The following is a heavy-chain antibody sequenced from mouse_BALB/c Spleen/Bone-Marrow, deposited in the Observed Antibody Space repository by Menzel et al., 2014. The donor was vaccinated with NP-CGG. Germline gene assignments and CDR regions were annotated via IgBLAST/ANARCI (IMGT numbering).Heavy chain of an antibody. CDR1: GFSLTSYG. CDR2: IWAGGST. D-gene: IGHD2-4*01. J-gene: IGHJ4*01. CDR3: AIYYDYDYAMDY. Sequence: LQESGPGLVAPSQSLSITCTVFGFSLTSYGVHWVRQPPGKGLEWLGVIWAGGSTNYNSALMSRLSISKDNSKSQVFLKMNSLQTDDTAMYYCAIYYDYDYAMDYWGQGTSVTVSS. V-gene: IGHV2-9*02.